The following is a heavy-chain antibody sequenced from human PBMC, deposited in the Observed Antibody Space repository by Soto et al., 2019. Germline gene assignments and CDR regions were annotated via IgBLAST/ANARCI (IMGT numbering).Heavy chain of an antibody. CDR3: ARDHPFIVATMSIDF. J-gene: IGHJ4*02. CDR2: ISPYNGHT. D-gene: IGHD5-12*01. Sequence: QVQMAQSGGEVKKLGASLKVSCKAFGYTFTNYGISWVRQAPGQGLEWMGWISPYNGHTNSAQKFQDRMSMTTDTATATAYIEFRSLRTDDTAVYYCARDHPFIVATMSIDFWGQGTLVSVSA. V-gene: IGHV1-18*01. CDR1: GYTFTNYG.